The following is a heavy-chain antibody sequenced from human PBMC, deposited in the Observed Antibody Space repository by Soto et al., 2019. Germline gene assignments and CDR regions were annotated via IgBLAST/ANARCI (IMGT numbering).Heavy chain of an antibody. CDR2: IKYDGSKR. V-gene: IGHV3-7*01. CDR3: AAYHSEWGIY. Sequence: EVQLVESGGGLVQPGGSLRLSCAASGFTFSNYWMNWVRQAPGKGLEWVANIKYDGSKRDYLDSVKGRFTISRDNAKNSLYLQMNSLRAEDTGGYYCAAYHSEWGIYWGQGTLVSVSS. CDR1: GFTFSNYW. J-gene: IGHJ4*02. D-gene: IGHD3-16*01.